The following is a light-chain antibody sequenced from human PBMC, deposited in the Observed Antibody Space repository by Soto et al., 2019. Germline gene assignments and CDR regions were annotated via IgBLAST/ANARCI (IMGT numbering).Light chain of an antibody. Sequence: EIVLTQWLATLSLSAGERATLSCRASQSVSRYLAWYQQRPGQAPRLLIHDASNRATGIPARFSGSGSGTDFTLTISSLGPEDFALHYFQQRNSWPPTFGPGTKVDIK. CDR1: QSVSRY. CDR3: QQRNSWPPT. J-gene: IGKJ3*01. V-gene: IGKV3-11*01. CDR2: DAS.